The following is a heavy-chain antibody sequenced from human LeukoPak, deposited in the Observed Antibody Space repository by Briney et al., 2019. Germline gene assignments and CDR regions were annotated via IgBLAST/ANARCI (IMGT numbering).Heavy chain of an antibody. Sequence: SETLSLTCTVSGGSISSSSYYWGWIRQPPGKGLEWIGYIYYSGSTNYNPSLKSRVTISVDTSKNQFSLKLSSVTAADTAVYYCARYPNGDFWSGYGFDYWGQGTLVTVSS. CDR2: IYYSGST. CDR1: GGSISSSSYY. V-gene: IGHV4-61*05. D-gene: IGHD3-3*01. J-gene: IGHJ4*02. CDR3: ARYPNGDFWSGYGFDY.